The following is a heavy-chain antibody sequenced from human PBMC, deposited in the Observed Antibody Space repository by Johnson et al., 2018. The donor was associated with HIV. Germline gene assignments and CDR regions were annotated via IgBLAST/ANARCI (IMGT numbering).Heavy chain of an antibody. V-gene: IGHV3-30-3*01. CDR3: ARDRPIAPFDI. J-gene: IGHJ3*02. D-gene: IGHD3-22*01. CDR1: GFTFSSYA. Sequence: QVLLVESGGGVVQPGRSLRLSCAASGFTFSSYAMHWVRQAPGKGLEWVAVISYDGSNKSYADSVKGRFTISRDNSKNTLYLQMNSLRAEDTTVYYCARDRPIAPFDIWGQGTMVTVSS. CDR2: ISYDGSNK.